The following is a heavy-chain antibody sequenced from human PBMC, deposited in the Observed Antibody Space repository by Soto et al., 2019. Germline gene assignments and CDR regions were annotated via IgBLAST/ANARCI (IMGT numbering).Heavy chain of an antibody. Sequence: SGKVACKGSAYTVTSYYMDVVRQATGKELEWMGIINPSGGSTSYAQKFQGRVTITADKSTSTVYMELSSLRSEDTAVYYCARDQVAGRPPSPDSVDYWGQGTLVTVSS. D-gene: IGHD6-19*01. CDR1: AYTVTSYY. CDR3: ARDQVAGRPPSPDSVDY. J-gene: IGHJ4*02. CDR2: INPSGGST. V-gene: IGHV1-46*01.